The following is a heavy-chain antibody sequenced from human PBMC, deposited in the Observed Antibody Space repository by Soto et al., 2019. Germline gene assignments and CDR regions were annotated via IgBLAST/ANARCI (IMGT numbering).Heavy chain of an antibody. CDR3: ARVQGRWYGSGSYEGMDV. Sequence: QVQLVESGGGVVQPGRSLRLSCAASGFTFRNYGMHWVRQAPGKGLEWVAVIWYAGSNEYYADSVKGRFTISRDNSKNTLFLQMNSLRAEDTAVYYCARVQGRWYGSGSYEGMDVWGQGTTVTVSS. CDR2: IWYAGSNE. V-gene: IGHV3-33*01. D-gene: IGHD3-10*01. J-gene: IGHJ6*02. CDR1: GFTFRNYG.